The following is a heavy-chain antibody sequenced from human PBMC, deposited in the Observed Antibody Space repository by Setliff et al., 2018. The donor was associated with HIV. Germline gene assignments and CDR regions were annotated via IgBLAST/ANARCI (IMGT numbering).Heavy chain of an antibody. D-gene: IGHD6-19*01. CDR3: ARNSDWYGNDAFDI. CDR2: INSDGSSI. V-gene: IGHV3-74*01. CDR1: GFIFSNYW. Sequence: GGSLRLSCAASGFIFSNYWRHWVRQDPGKGLVWVSRINSDGSSISYAHSVKGRFTSSRDNAKNTLYLQMNSLRGEETSVYYCARNSDWYGNDAFDIWGQGTRVTVSS. J-gene: IGHJ3*02.